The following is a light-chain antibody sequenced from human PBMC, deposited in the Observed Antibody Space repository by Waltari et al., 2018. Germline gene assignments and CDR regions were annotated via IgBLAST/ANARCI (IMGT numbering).Light chain of an antibody. CDR2: DVS. CDR3: SSYTSSSTFVV. J-gene: IGLJ2*01. V-gene: IGLV2-14*03. CDR1: SSDIGGYNY. Sequence: QSALTQPASVSGSPGQSITISCTGTSSDIGGYNYVSWYQQHPGKVPKLMIFDVSYRPSGISERFSGSKSGNTASLTISGLQAEDEADYYCSSYTSSSTFVVFGGGTKLTVL.